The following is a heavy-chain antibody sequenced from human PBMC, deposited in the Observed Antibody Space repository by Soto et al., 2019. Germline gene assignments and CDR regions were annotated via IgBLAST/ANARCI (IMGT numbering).Heavy chain of an antibody. V-gene: IGHV4-59*08. Sequence: PSETLSLTCAVSGDSISSYYCMWIRQPPGKGLESIGYLYYGRSATYNPSLKSRVTLSVDTSTNQCSLKMSSVTAADTAVYYCAILYGYCIRNSCHGDYAMEVLGQGTTVTVS. CDR3: AILYGYCIRNSCHGDYAMEV. CDR1: GDSISSYY. CDR2: LYYGRSA. D-gene: IGHD2-2*01. J-gene: IGHJ6*02.